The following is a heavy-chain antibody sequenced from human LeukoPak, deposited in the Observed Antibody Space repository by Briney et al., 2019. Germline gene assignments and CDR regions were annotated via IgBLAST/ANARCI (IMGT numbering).Heavy chain of an antibody. J-gene: IGHJ4*02. CDR1: GFTFSNYW. Sequence: GGSLRLSCAASGFTFSNYWMSWVRQAPGKGLEWVAHINQDGSEEHYMDSVKARFIISRDNAKNSLSLQMDSLRAEDTAVYYCVRDGGVSGYNLLDYWGQGTLVTVSS. CDR2: INQDGSEE. D-gene: IGHD5-24*01. V-gene: IGHV3-7*01. CDR3: VRDGGVSGYNLLDY.